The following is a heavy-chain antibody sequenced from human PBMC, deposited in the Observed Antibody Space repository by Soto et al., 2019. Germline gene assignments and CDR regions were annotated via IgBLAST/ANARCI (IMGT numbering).Heavy chain of an antibody. V-gene: IGHV1-69*01. CDR2: IIPIFGTA. Sequence: QVQLVQSGAEVKKPGSSVKVSCKASGGTFSSYAMTWVRQAPGQGLEWMGGIIPIFGTANYAQKFQGRVTITADESLTTAYMELISLRSEDTAVYYCARDFPSSSSDPWGQGTLVTVSS. J-gene: IGHJ5*02. CDR1: GGTFSSYA. CDR3: ARDFPSSSSDP.